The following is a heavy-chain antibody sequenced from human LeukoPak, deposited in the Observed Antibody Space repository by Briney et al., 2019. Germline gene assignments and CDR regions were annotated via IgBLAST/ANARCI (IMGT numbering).Heavy chain of an antibody. V-gene: IGHV3-30-3*01. Sequence: GGSLRLSCAASGFTFSSYAMHWVRQAPGKRLEWVAVISYDGSNKYYADSVKGRFTISRDNSKNTLYLQMNSLRAEDTAVYYCAREWQWELDPWYYGMVVCGQGTTVTVSS. J-gene: IGHJ6*01. CDR2: ISYDGSNK. CDR3: AREWQWELDPWYYGMVV. D-gene: IGHD1-26*01. CDR1: GFTFSSYA.